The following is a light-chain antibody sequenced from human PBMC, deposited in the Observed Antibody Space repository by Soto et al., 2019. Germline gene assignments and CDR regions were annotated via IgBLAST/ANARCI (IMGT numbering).Light chain of an antibody. Sequence: EIVLTQSPATLSLSPGERATLSCRASRSVSSYLAWYQQKPGQAPRLLIYDASNRATDIPARFSGSGSGTDFTLAISSLEPEDLAVYYCQQRSNWPPITFGPGTKVDI. CDR1: RSVSSY. V-gene: IGKV3-11*01. CDR3: QQRSNWPPIT. J-gene: IGKJ3*01. CDR2: DAS.